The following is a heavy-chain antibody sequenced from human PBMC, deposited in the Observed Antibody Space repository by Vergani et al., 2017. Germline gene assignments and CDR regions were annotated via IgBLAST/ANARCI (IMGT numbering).Heavy chain of an antibody. Sequence: EVQLVESGGGLVQPGGSLRLSCEASGFIFSSNWMSWVRQAPGKGLEWVGNIKQDGSEKYYVDSVKGRFTISRDNAKNSLYLQMNSLRAEDTAVYYCARDFPGSSSWMRPFDYWGQGTLVTVSS. V-gene: IGHV3-7*01. CDR3: ARDFPGSSSWMRPFDY. CDR2: IKQDGSEK. D-gene: IGHD6-13*01. J-gene: IGHJ4*02. CDR1: GFIFSSNW.